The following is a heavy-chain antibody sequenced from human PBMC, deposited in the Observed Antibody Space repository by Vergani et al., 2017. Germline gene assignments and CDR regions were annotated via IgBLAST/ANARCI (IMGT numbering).Heavy chain of an antibody. CDR2: IIPIFGTA. V-gene: IGHV1-69*01. J-gene: IGHJ6*02. CDR3: ASPLTYSSGWSVYYYYGMDV. Sequence: QVQLVQSGAEVKKPGSSVKVSCKASGGTFSSYAISWVRQAPGQGLEWMGGIIPIFGTANYAQKFQGRVTITADESTSTAYMELSSLRSEDTVVYYCASPLTYSSGWSVYYYYGMDVWGQGTTVTVSS. D-gene: IGHD6-19*01. CDR1: GGTFSSYA.